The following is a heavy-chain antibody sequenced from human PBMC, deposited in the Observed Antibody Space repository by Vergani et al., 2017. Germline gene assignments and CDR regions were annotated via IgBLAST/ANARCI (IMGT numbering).Heavy chain of an antibody. CDR2: IYYSGST. V-gene: IGHV4-31*03. J-gene: IGHJ6*03. CDR3: ARGAGVTIFVNNYYMDV. Sequence: QVQLQESGPGLVKPSQTLSLTCIVSGGSISSGGYYWSWIRQHPGKGLEWIGYIYYSGSTYYNPSLKSRVTISVDTSKNQVSLKLSSVTAADTAVYYCARGAGVTIFVNNYYMDVWGKGTTVTVSS. D-gene: IGHD3-3*01. CDR1: GGSISSGGYY.